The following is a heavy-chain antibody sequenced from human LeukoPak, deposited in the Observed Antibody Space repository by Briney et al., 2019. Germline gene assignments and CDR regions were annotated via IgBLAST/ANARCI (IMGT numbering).Heavy chain of an antibody. Sequence: EASVKVSCKASGYTFTSYGISWVRQAPGQGLEWMGWTNPNSGGTNYAQKFQGRVTMTRDTSISTAYMELSRLRSDDTAVYYCAREGRRIAASLEPDCWGQGTLVTVSS. CDR1: GYTFTSYG. CDR3: AREGRRIAASLEPDC. D-gene: IGHD6-6*01. J-gene: IGHJ4*02. CDR2: TNPNSGGT. V-gene: IGHV1-2*02.